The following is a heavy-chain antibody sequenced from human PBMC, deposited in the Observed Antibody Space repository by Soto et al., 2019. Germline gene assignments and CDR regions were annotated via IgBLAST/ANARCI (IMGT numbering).Heavy chain of an antibody. Sequence: ASETLSLTCAVSGGSISSGGYSWSWIRQPPGKGLEWIGYIYHSGSTYYNPSLKSRVTISVDRSKNHFFLKLSSVTAADTALYSCARAGFVGAPEYHLDYWGQGTLVTVSS. D-gene: IGHD1-26*01. CDR2: IYHSGST. V-gene: IGHV4-30-2*01. J-gene: IGHJ4*02. CDR3: ARAGFVGAPEYHLDY. CDR1: GGSISSGGYS.